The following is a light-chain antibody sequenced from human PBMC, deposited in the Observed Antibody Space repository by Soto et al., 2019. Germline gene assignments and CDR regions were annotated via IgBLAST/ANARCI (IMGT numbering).Light chain of an antibody. Sequence: QSALAQPASVSGSLGQSITISCTGTSSDIGGYKYVSWYQQHPGKAPKLIIFEVSNRPSGVSDRFSGSNYGNTASLTISGLQAEDEADYYCTSYSRYRVLVFGGGAK. J-gene: IGLJ3*02. CDR3: TSYSRYRVLV. CDR1: SSDIGGYKY. CDR2: EVS. V-gene: IGLV2-14*01.